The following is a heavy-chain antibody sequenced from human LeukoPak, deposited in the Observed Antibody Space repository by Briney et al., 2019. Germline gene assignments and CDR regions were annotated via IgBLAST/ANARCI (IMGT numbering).Heavy chain of an antibody. D-gene: IGHD3-10*01. J-gene: IGHJ4*02. V-gene: IGHV3-23*01. CDR1: GFMFSSYA. Sequence: SGGSLRLSCAASGFMFSSYAMSWVRQAPGKGLEHVSTISGSGETTYYADSVKGRFTISRDNSKMLYLQMNSLRAEDTAVYYCAKSETISMVRGVLHYWGQGTLVTVSS. CDR3: AKSETISMVRGVLHY. CDR2: ISGSGETT.